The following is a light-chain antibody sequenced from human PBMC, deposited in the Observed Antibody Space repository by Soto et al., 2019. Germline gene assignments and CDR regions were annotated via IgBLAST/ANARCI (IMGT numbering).Light chain of an antibody. CDR3: QSYDTRLRWV. V-gene: IGLV1-40*01. CDR1: SSNFGANFD. J-gene: IGLJ2*01. CDR2: GDT. Sequence: QSVLTQPPSVSGAPGQRGTISFTGSSSNFGANFDVQWYQQFPGTAPKLLIYGDTIRPSGVPDRFSGSKSGTSASLAITGLQAEDEADYYCQSYDTRLRWVFGGGTKLTVL.